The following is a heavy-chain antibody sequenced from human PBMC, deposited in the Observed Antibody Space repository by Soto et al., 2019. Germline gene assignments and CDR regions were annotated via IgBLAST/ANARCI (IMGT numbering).Heavy chain of an antibody. J-gene: IGHJ4*02. V-gene: IGHV4-4*02. Sequence: QVQLQESGPGLVKPSGTLSLTCAVSGVSIGSHDWWTWVRQPPGKGLEWIGESHQSGNTNYNSSLESRLTVSLHKSKTHYSLQLSSVTGADTAVYYCATRDTGRVYWGQGTLVTVSS. CDR2: SHQSGNT. CDR3: ATRDTGRVY. CDR1: GVSIGSHDW. D-gene: IGHD5-18*01.